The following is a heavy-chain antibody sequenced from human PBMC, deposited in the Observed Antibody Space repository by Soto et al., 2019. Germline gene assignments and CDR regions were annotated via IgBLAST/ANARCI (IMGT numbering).Heavy chain of an antibody. J-gene: IGHJ3*02. CDR1: GFTFSIYG. D-gene: IGHD3-3*01. Sequence: GSLRLSCAASGFTFSIYGMHWVRQAPGKGLEWVAVISYDGSNKYYADSVKGRFTISRDNSKNTLYLQMNSLRAEDTAVYYCAKDRVLRFLEWLIDAFDIWGQGTMVTVSS. CDR2: ISYDGSNK. CDR3: AKDRVLRFLEWLIDAFDI. V-gene: IGHV3-30*18.